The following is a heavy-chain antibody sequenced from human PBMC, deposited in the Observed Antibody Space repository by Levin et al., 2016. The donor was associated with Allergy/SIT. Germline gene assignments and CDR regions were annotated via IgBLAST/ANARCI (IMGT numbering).Heavy chain of an antibody. J-gene: IGHJ4*02. V-gene: IGHV1-2*02. CDR3: ARAPDRITAAAYIDY. CDR1: GYTFTDYY. CDR2: INPETGGR. D-gene: IGHD6-13*01. Sequence: ASVKVSCKSSGYTFTDYYMHWVRQAPAQGLEWVGWINPETGGRIYAQKFQGRVTMTRDTSITTAYLELTGLTSDDTAVYYCARAPDRITAAAYIDYWGQGTLVTVSS.